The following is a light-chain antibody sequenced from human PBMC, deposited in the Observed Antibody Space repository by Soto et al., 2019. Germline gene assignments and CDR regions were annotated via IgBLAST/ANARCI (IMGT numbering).Light chain of an antibody. Sequence: EIVLTQSPATLSFSPGERATLSCRASQSVSSYLAWYQQKPGKAPRLLIHDASNRATGIPARFSGSGSGTDFSLPIRSLETDDFAVYYCQQRSNWPPITFGQGTRLEIK. CDR1: QSVSSY. J-gene: IGKJ5*01. V-gene: IGKV3-11*01. CDR3: QQRSNWPPIT. CDR2: DAS.